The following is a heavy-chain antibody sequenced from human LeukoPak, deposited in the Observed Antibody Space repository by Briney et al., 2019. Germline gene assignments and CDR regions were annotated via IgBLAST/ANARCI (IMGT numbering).Heavy chain of an antibody. CDR3: ARDPGGNTYYDILTGYSYYYYMDV. V-gene: IGHV1-2*02. J-gene: IGHJ6*03. Sequence: ASVKVSCKASGYTFNGYYMHWVRQAPGQGLEWMGWINPNSGGTNYAQKFQGRVTMTRDTSISTAYMELSRLRSDDTAVYYCARDPGGNTYYDILTGYSYYYYMDVWGKGTTVTISS. D-gene: IGHD3-9*01. CDR1: GYTFNGYY. CDR2: INPNSGGT.